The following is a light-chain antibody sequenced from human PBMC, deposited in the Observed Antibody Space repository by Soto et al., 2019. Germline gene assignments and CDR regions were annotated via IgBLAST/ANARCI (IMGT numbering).Light chain of an antibody. CDR1: QSMSSN. J-gene: IGKJ1*01. CDR2: GAS. Sequence: EIVMTQSPATLSVSPGERATLSCRASQSMSSNLAWYQQRPGQAPRLLIYGASTRATGIPARFSGSGSGTEFTLTISSLQPEDFAVYYCQQYYNWPRTFGQGTKVDI. CDR3: QQYYNWPRT. V-gene: IGKV3-15*01.